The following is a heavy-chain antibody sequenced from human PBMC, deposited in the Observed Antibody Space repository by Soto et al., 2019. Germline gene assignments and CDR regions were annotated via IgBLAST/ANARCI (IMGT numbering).Heavy chain of an antibody. CDR2: IIPIFGTA. Sequence: QVQLVQSGAEVKKPGSSVKVSCKASGGTFSSYAISWVRQAPGQGLEWMGGIIPIFGTANYAQKFQGRVTITXXEXTIXAYMELSSLRSEDTAVYYCASRDQDYYDSSGYWAYWGQGTLVTVSS. CDR1: GGTFSSYA. CDR3: ASRDQDYYDSSGYWAY. V-gene: IGHV1-69*05. J-gene: IGHJ4*02. D-gene: IGHD3-22*01.